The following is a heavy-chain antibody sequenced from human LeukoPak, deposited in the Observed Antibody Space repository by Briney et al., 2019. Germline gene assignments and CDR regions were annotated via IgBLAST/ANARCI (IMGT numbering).Heavy chain of an antibody. D-gene: IGHD2-2*01. CDR2: INHSGST. Sequence: SETLSLTCAVYGGSFSGYYWSWIRQPPGKGLEWIGEINHSGSTNYNPSLKSRVTISVDTSKNQFSLKLSSVTAADTAVYYCARAVCGTSCYSDYWGQGTLVTVSS. CDR3: ARAVCGTSCYSDY. CDR1: GGSFSGYY. J-gene: IGHJ4*02. V-gene: IGHV4-34*01.